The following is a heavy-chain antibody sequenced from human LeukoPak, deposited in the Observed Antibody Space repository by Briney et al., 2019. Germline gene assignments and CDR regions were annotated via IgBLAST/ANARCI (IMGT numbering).Heavy chain of an antibody. CDR2: ISGSGGST. Sequence: GGSLRLSCAASGFTFSSYAMSWVRQAPGKGLEWVSAISGSGGSTYYADSVKGRFSISRDNSKNTLYLQMNSLRAEDTAVYYCARRAGAYSHPYDYWGQGTLVTVSS. V-gene: IGHV3-23*01. J-gene: IGHJ4*02. CDR3: ARRAGAYSHPYDY. CDR1: GFTFSSYA. D-gene: IGHD4/OR15-4a*01.